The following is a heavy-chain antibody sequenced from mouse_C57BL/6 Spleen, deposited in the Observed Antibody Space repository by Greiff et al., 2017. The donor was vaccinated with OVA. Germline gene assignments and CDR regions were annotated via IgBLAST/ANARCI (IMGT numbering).Heavy chain of an antibody. CDR2: IYPGDGDT. V-gene: IGHV1-82*01. J-gene: IGHJ4*01. CDR3: ARSEGYDFSDAMDY. D-gene: IGHD2-4*01. Sequence: QVQLQQSGPELVKPGASVKISCKASGYAFSSSWMNWVKQRPGKGLEWIGRIYPGDGDTNYNGKFKGKATLTADKSSSTAYMQLSSLTSEDSAVYFCARSEGYDFSDAMDYWGQGTSVTVSS. CDR1: GYAFSSSW.